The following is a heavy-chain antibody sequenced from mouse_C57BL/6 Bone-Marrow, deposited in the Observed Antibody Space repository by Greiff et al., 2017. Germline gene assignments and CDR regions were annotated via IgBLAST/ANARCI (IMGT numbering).Heavy chain of an antibody. Sequence: VQLQQSGAELVMPGASVKLSCKASGYTFTSYWMHWVKQRPGQGLEWIGEIDPSDSYTNYNLKFKGKSTLTVDKSSSTAYMQLSSLTSEDSAVYYCARGDRYFDVWGTGTTVTVSS. CDR2: IDPSDSYT. CDR1: GYTFTSYW. J-gene: IGHJ1*03. CDR3: ARGDRYFDV. V-gene: IGHV1-69*01.